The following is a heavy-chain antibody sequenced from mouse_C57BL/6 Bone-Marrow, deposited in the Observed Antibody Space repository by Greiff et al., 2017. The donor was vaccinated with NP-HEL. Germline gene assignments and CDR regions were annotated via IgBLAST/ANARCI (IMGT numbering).Heavy chain of an antibody. Sequence: QVQLKESGTELVKPGASVKLSCKASGYTFTSYWMHWVKQRPGQGLEWIGNINPSNGGTNYNEKFKSKATLTVDKSSSTAYMQLSSLTSEDSAVYYCARWRDYYGSSPCWYFDVWGTGTTVTVSS. CDR3: ARWRDYYGSSPCWYFDV. CDR1: GYTFTSYW. D-gene: IGHD1-1*01. CDR2: INPSNGGT. V-gene: IGHV1-53*01. J-gene: IGHJ1*03.